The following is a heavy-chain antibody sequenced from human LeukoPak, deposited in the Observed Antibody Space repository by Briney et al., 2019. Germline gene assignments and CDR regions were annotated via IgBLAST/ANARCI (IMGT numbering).Heavy chain of an antibody. V-gene: IGHV3-23*01. CDR1: TFSFSTYA. CDR2: ISGSGGST. Sequence: GGSLRLSCAASTFSFSTYAMTWVRQAPGKGLEWVSGISGSGGSTYYADSVKGRFTISRDNSKNTLYLQMNSLRAEDTAVYYCAKQPPYFYDSGDHWNDEYWGQGTLVTVSS. J-gene: IGHJ4*02. CDR3: AKQPPYFYDSGDHWNDEY. D-gene: IGHD3-22*01.